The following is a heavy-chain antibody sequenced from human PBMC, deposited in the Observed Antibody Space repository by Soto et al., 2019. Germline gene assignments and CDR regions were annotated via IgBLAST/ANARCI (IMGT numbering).Heavy chain of an antibody. CDR3: ARGGAYSSSSPYYYYGMDV. CDR2: INPNSGGT. J-gene: IGHJ6*02. V-gene: IGHV1-2*04. Sequence: ASVKVSCKASGYTFTGYYMHWVRQAPGQGLEWMGWINPNSGGTNYAQKFQGWVTMTRDTSISTAYMELSRLRSDDTAVYYCARGGAYSSSSPYYYYGMDVWGQGTTVTVSS. CDR1: GYTFTGYY. D-gene: IGHD6-6*01.